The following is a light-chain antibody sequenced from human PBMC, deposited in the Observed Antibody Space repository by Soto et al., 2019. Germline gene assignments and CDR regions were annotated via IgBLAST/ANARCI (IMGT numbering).Light chain of an antibody. CDR3: NSYAGHKFMI. CDR2: EVS. V-gene: IGLV2-8*01. CDR1: NSDIGAYNY. Sequence: QSALTQPPSASGSPGQSVTISCTGTNSDIGAYNYVSWYQQSPGKAPKPLIYEVSKRPSGVPDRFSGSKSGNTASLTVSGLQAEDEADYYCNSYAGHKFMIFGGGTKLTVL. J-gene: IGLJ2*01.